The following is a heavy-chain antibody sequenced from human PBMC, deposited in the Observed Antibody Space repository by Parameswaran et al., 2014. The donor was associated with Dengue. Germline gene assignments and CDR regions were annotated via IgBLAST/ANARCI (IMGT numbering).Heavy chain of an antibody. V-gene: IGHV2-70*18. D-gene: IGHD3-10*01. CDR3: ARTRITMDYYYGMDV. CDR2: IDWDDDK. Sequence: VRQAPGKALEWLALIDWDDDKYYSTSLKTRLTISKDTSKNQVVLTMTNMDPVDTATYYCARTRITMDYYYGMDVWGQGTTVTVSS. J-gene: IGHJ6*02.